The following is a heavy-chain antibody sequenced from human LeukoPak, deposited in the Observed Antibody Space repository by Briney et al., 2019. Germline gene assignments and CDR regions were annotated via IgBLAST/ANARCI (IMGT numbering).Heavy chain of an antibody. CDR3: ARDYSNYNWFDP. V-gene: IGHV1-2*02. D-gene: IGHD4-11*01. CDR2: INPNSGGT. Sequence: ASVKVSCKASGYTFTGYYMHWVRQAPGQGLEWMGWINPNSGGTNYAQKFQGRVTMTRDTSISTAYMELSRLRSADTAVYYCARDYSNYNWFDPWGQGTLVTVSS. CDR1: GYTFTGYY. J-gene: IGHJ5*02.